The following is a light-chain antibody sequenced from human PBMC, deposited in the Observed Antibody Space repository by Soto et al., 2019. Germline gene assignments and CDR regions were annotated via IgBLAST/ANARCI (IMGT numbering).Light chain of an antibody. CDR2: GAS. CDR3: QQYGSSPPT. J-gene: IGKJ5*01. V-gene: IGKV3-20*01. Sequence: EIVLTQSPGTLSLSPGERATLSCRASQSVSNNYLAWYQQKPGQAPRLLIYGASSRATGIPDRFSGSGSGTDFTLTISRLEPEDFAVYYCQQYGSSPPTFGQGTRLDIK. CDR1: QSVSNNY.